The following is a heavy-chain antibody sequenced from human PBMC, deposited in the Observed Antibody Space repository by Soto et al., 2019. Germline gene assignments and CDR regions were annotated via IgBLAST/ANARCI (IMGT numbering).Heavy chain of an antibody. Sequence: PSETLSLTCTVSGGSVTNSSYYWGWIRQSPGKGLEWIGSVYYRGRSYSKSSVKSRVTISVDTSKNQFSLNLNSVTASDTAVYFWVNQGTTGITQGYFGYWGPGALVTVSP. D-gene: IGHD1-20*01. CDR3: VNQGTTGITQGYFGY. J-gene: IGHJ4*02. CDR2: VYYRGRS. CDR1: GGSVTNSSYY. V-gene: IGHV4-39*01.